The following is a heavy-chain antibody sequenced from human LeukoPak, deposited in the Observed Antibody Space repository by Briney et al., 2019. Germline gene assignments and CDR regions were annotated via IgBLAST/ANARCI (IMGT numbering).Heavy chain of an antibody. CDR1: GGSFSGYY. Sequence: SETLSLTCTVYGGSFSGYYWSWIRQPPGKGLEWIGEINHSGSTNYNPSLKSRVTISVDTSKNQFSLKLSSVTAADTAVYYCARPKDIVVIPAAKAANDAFDIWGQGTMVTVSS. CDR3: ARPKDIVVIPAAKAANDAFDI. CDR2: INHSGST. J-gene: IGHJ3*02. D-gene: IGHD2-2*01. V-gene: IGHV4-34*01.